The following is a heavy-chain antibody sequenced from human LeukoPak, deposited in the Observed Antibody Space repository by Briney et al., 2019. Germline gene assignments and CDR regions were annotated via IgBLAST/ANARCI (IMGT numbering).Heavy chain of an antibody. CDR1: GGCISSSRFY. CDR2: IYYSGST. J-gene: IGHJ2*01. V-gene: IGHV4-39*01. CDR3: ARHVSSDLRIVVVTSDWYFDR. Sequence: SETLSLTCIVSGGCISSSRFYWGWIRQPPGKGLEWIVTIYYSGSTYYNPSLKSRVTISADTSKNQFSLNLSSVTAADTGVYYCARHVSSDLRIVVVTSDWYFDRWGRGTLVTVSS. D-gene: IGHD2-21*02.